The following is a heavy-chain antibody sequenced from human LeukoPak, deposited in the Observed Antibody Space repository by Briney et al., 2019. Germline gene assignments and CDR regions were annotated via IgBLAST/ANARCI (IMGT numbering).Heavy chain of an antibody. V-gene: IGHV3-21*01. Sequence: GGSLRLSCAASGFTFSSYSMNWVRQAPGKGLEWVSSISSSSSYIYYADSVKGRFTISRDNAKNSLYLQMNSLRAEDTAVYYCARDSHEVRYFDWLNSAASFDYWGQGTLVTVSS. CDR3: ARDSHEVRYFDWLNSAASFDY. CDR1: GFTFSSYS. D-gene: IGHD3-9*01. J-gene: IGHJ4*02. CDR2: ISSSSSYI.